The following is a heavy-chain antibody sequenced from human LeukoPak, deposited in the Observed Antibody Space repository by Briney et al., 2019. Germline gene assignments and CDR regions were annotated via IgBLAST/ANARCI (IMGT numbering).Heavy chain of an antibody. D-gene: IGHD2-15*01. V-gene: IGHV4-61*09. J-gene: IGHJ4*02. CDR3: ARVREVVAAVDFDY. CDR1: GGSISSGSYY. Sequence: SETLSLTCTVSGGSISSGSYYWSWIRQPAGKGLEWIGHIYTTGSTNYNPSLKSRVTISVDTSKTQFSLKLSSVTAADTAVYYCARVREVVAAVDFDYWGQGTLVTVSS. CDR2: IYTTGST.